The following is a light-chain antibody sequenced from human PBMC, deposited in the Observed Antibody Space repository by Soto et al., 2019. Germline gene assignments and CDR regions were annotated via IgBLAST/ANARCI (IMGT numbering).Light chain of an antibody. CDR3: QSYESSLSGYV. V-gene: IGLV1-40*01. CDR1: SSNIGAGYD. CDR2: GNS. J-gene: IGLJ1*01. Sequence: QSVLTQPPSVSGAPGQRVTISCTGRSSNIGAGYDVHWYQQLPGTAPKLLIYGNSNRPSGVPDRFSGSKSGTSASLAITGLHAEDEADYYCQSYESSLSGYVFGTGTKLTV.